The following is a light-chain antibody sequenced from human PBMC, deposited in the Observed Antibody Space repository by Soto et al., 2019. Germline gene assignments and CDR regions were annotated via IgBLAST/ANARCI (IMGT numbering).Light chain of an antibody. Sequence: QSALTQPRSVSGSPGQSVTISCTGTSSDVGGYNYVSWYQQHPGKAPKLMIYDVSKWPSGVPDRFSGSKSGNTASLTISGLQAEDEADYYCCSYAGSYTFNVIFGGGTKVTVL. CDR2: DVS. J-gene: IGLJ2*01. CDR1: SSDVGGYNY. V-gene: IGLV2-11*01. CDR3: CSYAGSYTFNVI.